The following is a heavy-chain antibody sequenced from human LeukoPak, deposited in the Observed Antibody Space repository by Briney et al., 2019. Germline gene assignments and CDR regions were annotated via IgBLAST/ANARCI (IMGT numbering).Heavy chain of an antibody. CDR1: DGSISSSSYY. D-gene: IGHD3-10*02. CDR2: IYYSGST. Sequence: PSETLSLTCTVSDGSISSSSYYWGWIRQPPGKGLEWIGNIYYSGSTYYNPSLKSRVTISVDTSKNQFSLKLRSVTAADTAVYYCAKDRLVLSRWSGIFDPWGQGTLVTVSS. V-gene: IGHV4-39*07. CDR3: AKDRLVLSRWSGIFDP. J-gene: IGHJ5*02.